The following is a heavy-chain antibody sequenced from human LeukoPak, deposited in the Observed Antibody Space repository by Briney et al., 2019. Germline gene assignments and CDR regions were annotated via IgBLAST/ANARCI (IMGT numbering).Heavy chain of an antibody. V-gene: IGHV4-31*03. CDR2: IYYSGST. CDR1: GGSISSSTYY. Sequence: SETLSLTCTVSGGSISSSTYYWGWIRQHPGKGLEWIGYIYYSGSTYYNPSLKSRVTISVDTSKNQFSLKLSSVTAADTAVYYCARDIDGDYYYGMDVWGQGTTVTVSS. J-gene: IGHJ6*02. CDR3: ARDIDGDYYYGMDV. D-gene: IGHD4-17*01.